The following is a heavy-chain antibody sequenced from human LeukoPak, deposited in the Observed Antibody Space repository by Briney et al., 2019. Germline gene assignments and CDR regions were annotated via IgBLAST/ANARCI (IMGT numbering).Heavy chain of an antibody. CDR1: GGTFSSYA. J-gene: IGHJ6*02. Sequence: SVKVSCKASGGTFSSYAISRVRQAPGQGLEWMGGIIPIFGTANYAQKFQGRVTITADESTSTAYMELSSLRSEDTAVYYCARDPPPGYGSIGIGLWGQGTTVTVSS. CDR2: IIPIFGTA. D-gene: IGHD3-10*01. CDR3: ARDPPPGYGSIGIGL. V-gene: IGHV1-69*13.